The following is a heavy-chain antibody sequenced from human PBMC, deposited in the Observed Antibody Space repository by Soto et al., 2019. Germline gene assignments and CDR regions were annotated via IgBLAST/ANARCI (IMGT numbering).Heavy chain of an antibody. Sequence: GGSLRLSCSASGFTFSSYAMHWVRQAPGKGLEYVSAISSNGGSTYYADSVKGRFTISRDNSKNPLYLQMSSLRAEDTAVYYCVKDGDYDFWSGYSPHYYFDYWGQGTLVTVSS. V-gene: IGHV3-64D*08. J-gene: IGHJ4*02. D-gene: IGHD3-3*01. CDR2: ISSNGGST. CDR3: VKDGDYDFWSGYSPHYYFDY. CDR1: GFTFSSYA.